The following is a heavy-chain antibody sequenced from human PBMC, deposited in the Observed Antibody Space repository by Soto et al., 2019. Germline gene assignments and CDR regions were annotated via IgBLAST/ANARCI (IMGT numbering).Heavy chain of an antibody. D-gene: IGHD3-3*01. CDR1: GYTFSNHT. V-gene: IGHV1-3*01. J-gene: IGHJ4*02. CDR3: ARGDFTITSFGVVTTLSDY. CDR2: INAGNGNT. Sequence: QVQLVQSGAEVKKPGASVKVSCKASGYTFSNHTLHWVRQAPGQRLEWMGWINAGNGNTRYSQKFQGRVTITRDTSASTAYMELSSLRSEDTAVYFCARGDFTITSFGVVTTLSDYWGQGALVTVSS.